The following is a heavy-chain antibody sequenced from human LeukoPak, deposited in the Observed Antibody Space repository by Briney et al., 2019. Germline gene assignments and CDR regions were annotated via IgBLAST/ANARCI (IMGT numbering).Heavy chain of an antibody. CDR3: ARGDEEGDYFDY. J-gene: IGHJ4*02. CDR1: GYTFTSNY. Sequence: ASVKVSCKAFGYTFTSNYMHWVRQAPGQGLEWMGWINPNSGGTNYAQKFQGRVTMTRDTSISTAYMELSRLRSDDTAVYYCARGDEEGDYFDYWGQGTLVTVSS. V-gene: IGHV1-2*02. CDR2: INPNSGGT.